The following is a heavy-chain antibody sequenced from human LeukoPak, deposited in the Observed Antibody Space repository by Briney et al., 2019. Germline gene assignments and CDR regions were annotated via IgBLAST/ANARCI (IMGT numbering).Heavy chain of an antibody. CDR2: INPNSGGT. CDR3: AISFPARDSSGYYDTYYFDY. CDR1: GYTFTGYY. J-gene: IGHJ4*02. D-gene: IGHD3-22*01. Sequence: ASVKVSCKASGYTFTGYYMHWVRQAPGQGLEWMGRINPNSGGTNYAQKFQGRVTMTRDTSISTAYMELSRLRSDDTAVYYCAISFPARDSSGYYDTYYFDYWGQGTLVTVSS. V-gene: IGHV1-2*06.